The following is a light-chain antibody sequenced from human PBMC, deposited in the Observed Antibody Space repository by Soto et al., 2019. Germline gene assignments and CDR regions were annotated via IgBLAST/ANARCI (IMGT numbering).Light chain of an antibody. CDR2: ASS. CDR1: QTISNT. CDR3: QQTYSTPIT. V-gene: IGKV1-39*01. Sequence: DIQMTQSPSSLSASVGDRVTITCRASQTISNTLNWYQQRPGKAPNLLIYASSTLQSGVPPRFSGGGSGTEFTLTISSLQPEDFAMYYCQQTYSTPITFGQGTRLEIK. J-gene: IGKJ5*01.